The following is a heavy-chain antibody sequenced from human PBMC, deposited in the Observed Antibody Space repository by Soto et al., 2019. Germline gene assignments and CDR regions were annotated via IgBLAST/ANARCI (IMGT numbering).Heavy chain of an antibody. D-gene: IGHD1-1*01. CDR3: AKDKAGTRVGLSDY. CDR1: GFTFSSYA. J-gene: IGHJ4*02. CDR2: ISGSGGST. V-gene: IGHV3-23*01. Sequence: GGSLRLSCAASGFTFSSYAMSWVRQAPGKGLEWVSAISGSGGSTYYADSVKGRFTISRDNSKNTLYLQMNSLRAEDTAVYYCAKDKAGTRVGLSDYLGQKTLVTVSS.